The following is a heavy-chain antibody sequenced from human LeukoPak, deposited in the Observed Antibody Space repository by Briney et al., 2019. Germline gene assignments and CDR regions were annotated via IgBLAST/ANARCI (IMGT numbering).Heavy chain of an antibody. CDR1: GGSFSGYY. V-gene: IGHV4-34*01. CDR3: ASAGYSSGWYHWFDP. D-gene: IGHD6-19*01. CDR2: IYYSGST. Sequence: SETLSLTCAVYGGSFSGYYWSWIRQPPGKGLQWIGSIYYSGSTHYNPSLKSRVTISVDTSKNQFSLKLSSVTAADTAVYYCASAGYSSGWYHWFDPWGQGTLVTVSS. J-gene: IGHJ5*02.